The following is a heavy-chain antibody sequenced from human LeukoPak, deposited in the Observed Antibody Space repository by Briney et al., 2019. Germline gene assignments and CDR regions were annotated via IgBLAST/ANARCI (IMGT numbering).Heavy chain of an antibody. CDR2: IREERGQE. V-gene: IGHV3-7*03. CDR3: ASLDTAKQPLANH. CDR1: GLTVSNHW. J-gene: IGHJ5*02. D-gene: IGHD5-18*01. Sequence: GGSLRLSCVASGLTVSNHWMSWIRQAPGKGLEWVANIREERGQEYYVDSVKGRFTISKNSAKNSLYLQMNTLRVEDTAMYYCASLDTAKQPLANHWGQGTLVTVSS.